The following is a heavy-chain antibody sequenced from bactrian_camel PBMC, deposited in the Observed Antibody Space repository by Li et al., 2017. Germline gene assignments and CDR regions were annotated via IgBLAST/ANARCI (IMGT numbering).Heavy chain of an antibody. CDR2: LHSDGTA. V-gene: IGHV3S6*01. D-gene: IGHD4*01. J-gene: IGHJ4*01. CDR1: GDTTLC. CDR3: ASDCVVAIASDGGTWLAEN. Sequence: QVQLVESGGGSVPAGGSLRLSCAASGDTTLCMGWVRQAPGKEREGIARLHSDGTAQYADSVKGRFTLSHDDAKNILYLQMNSLKPEDTGTYYCASDCVVAIASDGGTWLAENWGQGTQVTVS.